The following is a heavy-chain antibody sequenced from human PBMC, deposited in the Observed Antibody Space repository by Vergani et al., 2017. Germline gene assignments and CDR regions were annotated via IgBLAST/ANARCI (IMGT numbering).Heavy chain of an antibody. D-gene: IGHD3-10*01. CDR3: ASLAMVRGVILFDP. CDR1: GGSLSSGGYY. Sequence: QVQLQESGPGLVKPSQTLSLTCTVSGGSLSSGGYYWSWIRQHPGKGLEWIGYIYYSGSTYYNPSLKSRVTISVDTSKNQFSLKLSSVTAADTAVYYCASLAMVRGVILFDPWGQGTLVTVSS. CDR2: IYYSGST. J-gene: IGHJ5*02. V-gene: IGHV4-31*03.